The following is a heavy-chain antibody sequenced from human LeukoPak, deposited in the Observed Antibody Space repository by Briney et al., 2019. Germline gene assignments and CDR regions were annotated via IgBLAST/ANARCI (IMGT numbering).Heavy chain of an antibody. D-gene: IGHD4-17*01. CDR2: IYTSGST. J-gene: IGHJ4*02. CDR3: AREGGYGEFDY. Sequence: PSETLSLTCTVSGGSISSGSYYWSWIRQPAGKGLEWIGRIYTSGSTNYNPSLKSRATISVDTSKNQFSLKLSSVTAADTAVYYCAREGGYGEFDYWRQGTLVTVSS. V-gene: IGHV4-61*02. CDR1: GGSISSGSYY.